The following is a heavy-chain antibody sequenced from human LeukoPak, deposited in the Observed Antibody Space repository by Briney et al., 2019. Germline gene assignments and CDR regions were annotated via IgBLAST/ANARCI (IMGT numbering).Heavy chain of an antibody. Sequence: GASVKVSCKASGYTFTSYDINWVRQATGQGLEWMGWMNPNSGNTGYAQKFQGRVTMTRNTSISTAYMELSSLRSGDTAVYYCARGYRVHYYYDSSGYYALGYWGQGTLVTVSS. CDR3: ARGYRVHYYYDSSGYYALGY. J-gene: IGHJ4*02. V-gene: IGHV1-8*01. CDR2: MNPNSGNT. CDR1: GYTFTSYD. D-gene: IGHD3-22*01.